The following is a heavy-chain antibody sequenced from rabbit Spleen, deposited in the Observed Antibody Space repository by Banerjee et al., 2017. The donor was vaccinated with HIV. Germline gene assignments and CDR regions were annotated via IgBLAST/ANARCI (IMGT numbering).Heavy chain of an antibody. CDR2: IAGSSSGFT. V-gene: IGHV1S45*01. CDR3: ARDAGTSFSTYGMDL. Sequence: QEQLVESGGGLVQPGASLTLTCTASGFSFGSNYYMCWVRQAPGKGLEWIACIAGSSSGFTYSATWAKGRFTCSKTSSTTVTLEMTSLTAADTATYFCARDAGTSFSTYGMDLWGQGTLVTVS. D-gene: IGHD8-1*01. J-gene: IGHJ3*01. CDR1: GFSFGSNYY.